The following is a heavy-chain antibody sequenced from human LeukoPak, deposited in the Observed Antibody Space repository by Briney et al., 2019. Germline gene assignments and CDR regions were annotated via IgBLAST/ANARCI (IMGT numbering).Heavy chain of an antibody. Sequence: GGSLRLSCAASGFTFSSYAMNWVRQAPGKGLEWVSSISSSSSYIYYADSVKGRFTISRDNAKNSLYLQMNSLRAEDTAVYYCARVWFGEHFDYWGQGTLVTVSS. V-gene: IGHV3-21*01. CDR3: ARVWFGEHFDY. CDR1: GFTFSSYA. D-gene: IGHD3-10*01. CDR2: ISSSSSYI. J-gene: IGHJ4*02.